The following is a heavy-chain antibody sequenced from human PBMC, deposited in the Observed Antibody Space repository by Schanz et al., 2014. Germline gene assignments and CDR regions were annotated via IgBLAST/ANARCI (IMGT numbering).Heavy chain of an antibody. V-gene: IGHV3-48*01. D-gene: IGHD6-13*01. J-gene: IGHJ4*02. CDR3: ARLDSSSWYPRY. CDR1: GITFSGYS. Sequence: EVQLLESGGGLVQPGGSLRLSCAASGITFSGYSMNWVRQAPGKGLEWVSYISGSSSTKYYADSVKGRFTISRDNGKKSMYLQMNSLRAEDTAVYYCARLDSSSWYPRYWGQGTLVTVSS. CDR2: ISGSSSTK.